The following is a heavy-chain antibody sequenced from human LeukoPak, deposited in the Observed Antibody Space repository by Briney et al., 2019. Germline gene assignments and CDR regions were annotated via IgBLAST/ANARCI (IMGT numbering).Heavy chain of an antibody. CDR1: GGSISSYY. V-gene: IGHV4-4*07. D-gene: IGHD3-22*01. CDR2: IYTSGST. Sequence: SETLSLTCTVSGGSISSYYWSWIRQPAGKGLEWIGRIYTSGSTNYNPSLKSRVTMSVDTSKNQFSLKLSSVTAADTAVYYCARVRGYDSSGFSDFFDYWGQGTLVTVSS. CDR3: ARVRGYDSSGFSDFFDY. J-gene: IGHJ4*02.